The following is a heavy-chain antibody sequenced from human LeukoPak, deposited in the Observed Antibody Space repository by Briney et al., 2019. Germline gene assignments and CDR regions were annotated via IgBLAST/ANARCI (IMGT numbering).Heavy chain of an antibody. CDR2: IYYSGTT. J-gene: IGHJ3*02. V-gene: IGHV4-59*01. CDR1: GGSISSYY. CDR3: ARNLRYTYGREAFDI. Sequence: PSETLSLTCTVSGGSISSYYWSWIRQPPGKGLEWIGYIYYSGTTHYNPSLKSRVTISVDTSKNQFSLKLSSVTAADTAVYYCARNLRYTYGREAFDIWGQGTVVTVSS. D-gene: IGHD5-18*01.